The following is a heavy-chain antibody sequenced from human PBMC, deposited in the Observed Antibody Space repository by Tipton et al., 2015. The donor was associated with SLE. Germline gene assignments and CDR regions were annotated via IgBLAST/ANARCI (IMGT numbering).Heavy chain of an antibody. J-gene: IGHJ4*02. CDR3: ARDTFSSLKVVTLGGPFDY. V-gene: IGHV3-66*01. D-gene: IGHD4-23*01. CDR2: MYSVGSK. Sequence: SLRLSCAVSGFSVSHNYMSWVRQAPGKGLEWVSLMYSVGSKYYADSVKGRFTISRDNSKSTLYLQMNSLRAEDTAVYYCARDTFSSLKVVTLGGPFDYWGQGTLVTVSS. CDR1: GFSVSHNY.